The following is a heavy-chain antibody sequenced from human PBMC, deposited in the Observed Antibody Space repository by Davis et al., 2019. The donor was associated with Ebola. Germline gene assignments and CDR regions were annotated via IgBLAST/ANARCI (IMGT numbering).Heavy chain of an antibody. CDR1: GGSFSDYD. Sequence: SETLSLTCAVYGGSFSDYDWSWIRQPPGKGLEWIGEITHSGSTNYNASLKSRVTISVDTSKNQFSLKLSSVTAADTAVYYCARGALIAAAGTGKDFDYWGQGTLVTVSS. J-gene: IGHJ4*02. D-gene: IGHD6-25*01. CDR2: ITHSGST. CDR3: ARGALIAAAGTGKDFDY. V-gene: IGHV4-34*01.